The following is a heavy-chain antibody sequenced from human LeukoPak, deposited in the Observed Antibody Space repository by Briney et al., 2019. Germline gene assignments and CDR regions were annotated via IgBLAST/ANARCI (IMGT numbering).Heavy chain of an antibody. CDR2: IYYSGST. V-gene: IGHV4-30-4*08. Sequence: PSETLSPTCTVSGGSISSGDYYWSWIRQPPGKGLEWIGYIYYSGSTYYNPSLKSRVTISVDTSKNQFSLKLSSVTAADTAVYYCAREFLRVNAFDIWGQGTMVTVSS. J-gene: IGHJ3*02. D-gene: IGHD4-17*01. CDR1: GGSISSGDYY. CDR3: AREFLRVNAFDI.